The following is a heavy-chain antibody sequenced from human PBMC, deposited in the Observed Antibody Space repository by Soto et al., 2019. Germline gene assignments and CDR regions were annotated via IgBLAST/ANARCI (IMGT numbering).Heavy chain of an antibody. CDR1: GGSISSGGYY. CDR2: IYCSGST. Sequence: SETLSLTCTVSGGSISSGGYYWSWIRQHPGKGLEWIGYIYCSGSTYYNPSLKSRVTISVDTSKNQFSLKLSSVTAEDTAVYYCVRGRVMITFGVVIVIDYWGQGSPVTVSS. V-gene: IGHV4-31*03. CDR3: VRGRVMITFGVVIVIDY. D-gene: IGHD3-16*02. J-gene: IGHJ4*02.